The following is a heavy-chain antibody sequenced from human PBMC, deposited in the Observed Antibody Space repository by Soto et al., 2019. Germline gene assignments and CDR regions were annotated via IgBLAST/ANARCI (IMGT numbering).Heavy chain of an antibody. CDR2: IIPIFCTA. Sequence: ASVKVSCKASGGTFSSYAISWVRQAPGQGREWMGGIIPIFCTANYAQKFQGRVTITADESTSTAYMELSSLRSEDTAVYYCARDRIQLQYYGMDVRGQGTTVTVSS. D-gene: IGHD5-18*01. CDR3: ARDRIQLQYYGMDV. V-gene: IGHV1-69*13. CDR1: GGTFSSYA. J-gene: IGHJ6*02.